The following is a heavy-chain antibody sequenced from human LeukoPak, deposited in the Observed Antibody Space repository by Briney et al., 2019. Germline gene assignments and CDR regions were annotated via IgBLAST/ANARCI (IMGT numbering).Heavy chain of an antibody. J-gene: IGHJ4*02. CDR1: GFTFDDHY. Sequence: PGGSLRLSCAASGFTFDDHYMHWVRQAPGKGLEWLCLITLDGHNTYYVDSVKGRFTISRDNSKNSIYLQMNSLRIEDSAIYYCAGDNSGSIDYWGQGTLVTVSS. V-gene: IGHV3-43*01. CDR2: ITLDGHNT. CDR3: AGDNSGSIDY. D-gene: IGHD3-10*01.